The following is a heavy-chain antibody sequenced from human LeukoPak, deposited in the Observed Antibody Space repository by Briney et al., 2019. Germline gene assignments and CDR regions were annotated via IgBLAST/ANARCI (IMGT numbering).Heavy chain of an antibody. CDR1: GYTLTGYY. J-gene: IGHJ6*03. V-gene: IGHV1-2*04. CDR3: AREPTTVKGTYMDV. D-gene: IGHD4-11*01. Sequence: ASVKVSCKASGYTLTGYYLHWVRQAPGQGLEWMGWINPNSGDINYSQRFRGWVTMTRDTSISTAYMELSRLRSDDTAVYYCAREPTTVKGTYMDVWGKGTTVTVSS. CDR2: INPNSGDI.